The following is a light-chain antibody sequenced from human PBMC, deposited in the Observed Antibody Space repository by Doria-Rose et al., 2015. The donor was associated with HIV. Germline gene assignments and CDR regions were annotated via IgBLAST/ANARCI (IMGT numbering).Light chain of an antibody. V-gene: IGKV1-39*01. J-gene: IGKJ1*01. CDR1: QTISSY. Sequence: MTQSPSSLSASAGDRVTITCRASQTISSYLNWYQQKPGKAPKLLIYAASSLQSGVPSRFSGSGSGIDFTLTISSLQPEDFATYYCQQSYSTPQTFGQGTKVEIK. CDR3: QQSYSTPQT. CDR2: AAS.